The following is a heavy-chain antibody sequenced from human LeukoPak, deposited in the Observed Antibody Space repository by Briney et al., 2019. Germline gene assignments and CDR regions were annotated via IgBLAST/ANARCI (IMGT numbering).Heavy chain of an antibody. CDR1: GFTFSSYA. Sequence: GGSLRLSCAASGFTFSSYAMHWVRQAPGKGLEGVAVISYDGSNKYYADSVKGRFTISRDNSKNTLYLQMNSPRAEDTAVYYCARSDDESYSSGWYWCDPWGQGTLVTVSS. D-gene: IGHD6-19*01. CDR3: ARSDDESYSSGWYWCDP. CDR2: ISYDGSNK. V-gene: IGHV3-30-3*01. J-gene: IGHJ5*02.